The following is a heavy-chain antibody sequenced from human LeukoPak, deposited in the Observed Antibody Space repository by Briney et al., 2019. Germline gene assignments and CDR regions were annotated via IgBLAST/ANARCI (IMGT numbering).Heavy chain of an antibody. D-gene: IGHD3-22*01. J-gene: IGHJ4*02. CDR3: VRLSPRLAFDY. CDR1: GGSISSSSYY. V-gene: IGHV4-39*01. Sequence: SETLSLTCTVSGGSISSSSYYWGWIRQPPGKGLEWIGSIYYSGSTYYNPSLKSRVTISVDTSKNQFSLKLSSVTAADTAVYYCVRLSPRLAFDYWGQGTLVTVSS. CDR2: IYYSGST.